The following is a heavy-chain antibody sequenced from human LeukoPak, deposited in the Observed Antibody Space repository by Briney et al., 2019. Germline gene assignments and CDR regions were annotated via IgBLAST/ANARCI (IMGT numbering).Heavy chain of an antibody. V-gene: IGHV3-33*01. D-gene: IGHD6-19*01. J-gene: IGHJ5*02. CDR2: IWYDGGNK. CDR1: GFTFSSYG. Sequence: GGSLRLSCAASGFTFSSYGMHWVRQAPGKGLEWVAVIWYDGGNKYYADSVKGRLTISRDNSKNTLYLQMNSLRAEDTAVYYCARAAAAGGANWFDPWGQGTLATVSS. CDR3: ARAAAAGGANWFDP.